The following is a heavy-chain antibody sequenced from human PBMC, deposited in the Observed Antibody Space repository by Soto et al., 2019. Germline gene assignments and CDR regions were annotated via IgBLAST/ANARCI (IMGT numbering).Heavy chain of an antibody. CDR1: GFIFNMYW. D-gene: IGHD3-10*01. Sequence: EVQLVESGGGLVPPGGSVRLSCAASGFIFNMYWMHWVRQSPGKGLVWISRIYNDGTYSDYADSVRGRFTISRDNVNDTLYLQMNNLRAEDSGLYYCTIGPRPISTGTGAYWGQGTQVTVSS. J-gene: IGHJ4*02. CDR2: IYNDGTYS. V-gene: IGHV3-74*01. CDR3: TIGPRPISTGTGAY.